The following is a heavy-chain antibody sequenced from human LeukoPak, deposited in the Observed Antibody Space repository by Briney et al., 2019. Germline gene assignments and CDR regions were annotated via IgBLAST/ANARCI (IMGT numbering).Heavy chain of an antibody. CDR3: AREPPYSSSSSRGLDY. CDR1: GFTFSSYG. J-gene: IGHJ4*02. V-gene: IGHV3-33*01. Sequence: PGGSLRLSCAASGFTFSSYGMHWVRQAPGKGLEWVAVIWYDGSNKYYADSVKGRFTISRDNSKNTLYLQMNSLGAEDTAVYYCAREPPYSSSSSRGLDYWGQGTLVTVSS. D-gene: IGHD6-6*01. CDR2: IWYDGSNK.